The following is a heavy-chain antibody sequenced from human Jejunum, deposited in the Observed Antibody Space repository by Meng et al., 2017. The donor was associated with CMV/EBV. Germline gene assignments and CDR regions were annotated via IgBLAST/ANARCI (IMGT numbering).Heavy chain of an antibody. D-gene: IGHD2-15*01. J-gene: IGHJ5*02. V-gene: IGHV1-2*02. Sequence: HWVRPAPGLGREWMGWIRPDSGDTKSAQHFQGRVTLTRDTSTGTAFLELTGLKSDDTGVYYCARGLVVEAATPRGWFDPWGQGTLVTVSS. CDR3: ARGLVVEAATPRGWFDP. CDR2: IRPDSGDT.